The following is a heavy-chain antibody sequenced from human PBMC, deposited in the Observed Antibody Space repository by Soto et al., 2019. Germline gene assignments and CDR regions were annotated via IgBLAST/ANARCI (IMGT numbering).Heavy chain of an antibody. J-gene: IGHJ4*02. V-gene: IGHV1-3*01. Sequence: ASVNVSCKASGYTFTSYAMLWVRQAPGQRLEWMGWINAGNGNTQYSQKFQDRVTITSDTSASTPYMELSSLRSEDTAVYYCARDWSSSFFWPFFDYWGQGTLVTVSS. CDR3: ARDWSSSFFWPFFDY. CDR2: INAGNGNT. D-gene: IGHD6-13*01. CDR1: GYTFTSYA.